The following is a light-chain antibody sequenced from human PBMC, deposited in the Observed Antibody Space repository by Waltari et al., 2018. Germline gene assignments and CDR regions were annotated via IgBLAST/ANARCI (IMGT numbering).Light chain of an antibody. V-gene: IGLV2-8*01. Sequence: QSALTQPPSASGSPGKSATISCTGTSRTVGGYHYAPWYQHNPAKAPKLLIYEVSKRPSGVPDRFSGSKSGNTASLTVSGLQAEDEADYYCSSYAGSKNVVFGGGTKLTVL. CDR2: EVS. CDR3: SSYAGSKNVV. CDR1: SRTVGGYHY. J-gene: IGLJ2*01.